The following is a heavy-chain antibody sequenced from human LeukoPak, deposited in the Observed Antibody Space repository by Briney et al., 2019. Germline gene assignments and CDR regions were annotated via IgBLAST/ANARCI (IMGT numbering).Heavy chain of an antibody. J-gene: IGHJ4*02. CDR3: AKMGLSGSYYYFDY. V-gene: IGHV3-23*01. D-gene: IGHD1-26*01. Sequence: PGGSLRLFCAASGFTFRSYAMSWVRQAPGKGLEWVSTITGSGGGTFYADSVKGRFTISRDNSKNTLYLQMNSLRAEDTAVYYCAKMGLSGSYYYFDYWGQGTPLTVSS. CDR2: ITGSGGGT. CDR1: GFTFRSYA.